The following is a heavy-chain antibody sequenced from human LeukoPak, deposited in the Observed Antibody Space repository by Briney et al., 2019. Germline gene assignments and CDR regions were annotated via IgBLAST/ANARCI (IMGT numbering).Heavy chain of an antibody. CDR1: GYTLTELS. V-gene: IGHV1-24*01. J-gene: IGHJ5*02. Sequence: ASVTVSCKVSGYTLTELSMHWVRQAPGKGLEWMGGFDPEDGETIYAQKFQGRVTMTEDTFTDTAYMELSSLRSEDTAVYYCATSLRPNYYDSSGFLGFDPWGQGTLVTVSS. CDR2: FDPEDGET. CDR3: ATSLRPNYYDSSGFLGFDP. D-gene: IGHD3-22*01.